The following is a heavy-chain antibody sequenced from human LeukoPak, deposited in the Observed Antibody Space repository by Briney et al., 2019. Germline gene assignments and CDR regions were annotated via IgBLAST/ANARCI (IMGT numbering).Heavy chain of an antibody. CDR3: ARGANAWSHLDY. V-gene: IGHV4-39*07. D-gene: IGHD2-8*01. CDR2: IYYSGST. CDR1: GFSFSGYW. J-gene: IGHJ4*02. Sequence: PGGSLRLSCTASGFSFSGYWMSWVRQAPGKGLEWIGSIYYSGSTYYNPSLKSRVTISVDTSKNQFSLKVSSVTAADTAMYYCARGANAWSHLDYWGQGILVTVSS.